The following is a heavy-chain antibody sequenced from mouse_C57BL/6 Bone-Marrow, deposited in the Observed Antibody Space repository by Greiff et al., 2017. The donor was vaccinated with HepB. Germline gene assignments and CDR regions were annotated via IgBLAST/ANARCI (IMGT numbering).Heavy chain of an antibody. V-gene: IGHV1-55*01. J-gene: IGHJ4*01. Sequence: VQLQQPGAELVKPGASVKMSCKASGYTFTSYWITWVKQRPGQGLGWIGDIYPGSGSTNYNEKFKSKATLTVDTSSSTAYMQLSSLTSGDSAVYYCARCGYDHYYAMDYWGQGTSVTVSS. D-gene: IGHD2-2*01. CDR1: GYTFTSYW. CDR2: IYPGSGST. CDR3: ARCGYDHYYAMDY.